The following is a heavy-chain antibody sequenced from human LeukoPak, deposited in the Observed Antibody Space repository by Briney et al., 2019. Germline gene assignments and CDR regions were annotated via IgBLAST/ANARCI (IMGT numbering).Heavy chain of an antibody. CDR2: LSASGGTT. V-gene: IGHV3-23*01. D-gene: IGHD2-2*03. CDR1: GFIFSSTA. J-gene: IGHJ5*02. Sequence: PGGSLRLSCAASGFIFSSTAMSWVRQTPGKGLEWVSSLSASGGTTYYADSVNGRFTISRDNSKNTLYLEMSSLKAEDTAIYYCAQVDIVVIPGVPPVYNWFDPWGQGTLVTVSS. CDR3: AQVDIVVIPGVPPVYNWFDP.